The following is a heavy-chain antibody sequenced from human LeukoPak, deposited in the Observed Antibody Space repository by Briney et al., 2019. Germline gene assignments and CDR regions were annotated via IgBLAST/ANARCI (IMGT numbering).Heavy chain of an antibody. CDR2: ISSSSSSTI. V-gene: IGHV3-48*01. CDR3: ARGAYYYED. J-gene: IGHJ4*02. D-gene: IGHD3-22*01. Sequence: VSLRLSCAASGFTFSSHSMNWVRQAPGKGLEWVSYISSSSSSTIYYADSVKGRFTISRDNAKNSLYLQMNSLRAEDTAVYYCARGAYYYEDWGQGTLVTVSS. CDR1: GFTFSSHS.